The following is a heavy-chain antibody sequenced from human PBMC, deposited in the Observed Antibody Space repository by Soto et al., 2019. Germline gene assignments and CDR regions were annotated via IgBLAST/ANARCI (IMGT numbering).Heavy chain of an antibody. CDR3: ARGVVIIYYYMDV. Sequence: GGSLRLSCAASGFTFSSYGMHWVRQAPGKGLEWVAVIWYDGSNKYYADSVKGRFTISRDNSKNTLYLQMNSLRAEDTAVYYCARGVVIIYYYMDVWGKGTTVTVSS. D-gene: IGHD3-3*01. V-gene: IGHV3-33*01. J-gene: IGHJ6*03. CDR1: GFTFSSYG. CDR2: IWYDGSNK.